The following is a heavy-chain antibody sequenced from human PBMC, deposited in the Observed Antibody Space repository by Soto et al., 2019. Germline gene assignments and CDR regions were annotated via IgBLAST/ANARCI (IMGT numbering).Heavy chain of an antibody. CDR2: IYPGDSDT. CDR1: GYTFTNYW. J-gene: IGHJ6*02. V-gene: IGHV5-51*01. CDR3: AASIFYYGMDV. Sequence: GESLKISCKGSGYTFTNYWIGWLRQMPGKGLEWMGIIYPGDSDTKYNPSFQGQVTISADKYITTTYLQWSSLKASDTAIYYCAASIFYYGMDVWGQGTTVTVS.